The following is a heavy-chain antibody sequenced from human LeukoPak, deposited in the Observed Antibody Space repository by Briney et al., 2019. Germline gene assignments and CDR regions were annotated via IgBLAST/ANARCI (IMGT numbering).Heavy chain of an antibody. V-gene: IGHV3-11*01. CDR3: AREYYYDSSGGPFDY. D-gene: IGHD3-22*01. J-gene: IGHJ4*02. CDR1: GFTFSDYY. Sequence: GGSLRLSCAASGFTFSDYYMSWTRQAPGKGLEWVSYISSSGSTIYYADSVKGRFTISRDNAKNSLYLQMNSLRAEDTAVYYCAREYYYDSSGGPFDYWGQGTLVTVSS. CDR2: ISSSGSTI.